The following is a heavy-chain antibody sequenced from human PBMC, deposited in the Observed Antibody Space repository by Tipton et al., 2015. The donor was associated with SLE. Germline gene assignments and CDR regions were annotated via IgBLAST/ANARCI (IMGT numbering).Heavy chain of an antibody. CDR3: ARGGSSRFDL. J-gene: IGHJ2*01. CDR1: GVSFSNYW. Sequence: SLRLSCAASGVSFSNYWMDWVRQAPGKGLMWVARIKNDGTNKLYADSVKGRFTISRDNAKNSLYLQMKSLRAEDTAVYYCARGGSSRFDLWGRGTLVTVSS. CDR2: IKNDGTNK. V-gene: IGHV3-74*01.